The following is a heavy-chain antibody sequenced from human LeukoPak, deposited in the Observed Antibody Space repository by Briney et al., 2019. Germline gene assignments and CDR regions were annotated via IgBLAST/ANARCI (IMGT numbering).Heavy chain of an antibody. Sequence: SETLSLTCTVSGGSISCSSYYWGWIRQPPGKGLEWIGSIYYSGSTYYNPSLKSRVTISVDTSKNQFSLKLISVTAADTAVYYCARDDGRGVVTPYWGQGTLVTVSS. CDR3: ARDDGRGVVTPY. V-gene: IGHV4-39*07. J-gene: IGHJ4*02. CDR2: IYYSGST. D-gene: IGHD2-21*02. CDR1: GGSISCSSYY.